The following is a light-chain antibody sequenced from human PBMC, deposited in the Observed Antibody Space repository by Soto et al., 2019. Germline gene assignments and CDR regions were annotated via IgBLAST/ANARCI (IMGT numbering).Light chain of an antibody. J-gene: IGKJ1*01. CDR2: KAS. V-gene: IGKV1-5*03. CDR1: KSLDRDY. CDR3: HQYDSYPRT. Sequence: IQMTQSPSTLSASLGDRVTMTCRSSKSLDRDYLAWYQQKPGKAPHLLIDKASTLESGVPSRFSGGGSGTAFTLTISRLQPDDFATYYCHQYDSYPRTFGQGTKVDLK.